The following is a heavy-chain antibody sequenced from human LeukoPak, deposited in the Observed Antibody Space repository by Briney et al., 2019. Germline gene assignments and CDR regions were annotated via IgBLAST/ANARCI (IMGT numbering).Heavy chain of an antibody. CDR3: VRESVRDYYFDY. D-gene: IGHD3-10*02. J-gene: IGHJ4*02. V-gene: IGHV3-49*04. CDR1: GFRFGGYA. CDR2: IRSKALYGTS. Sequence: GGSLRLSCTGSGFRFGGYALSWVRQAPGKGLEWVGFIRSKALYGTSEYAASVEGRFSISRDDYNNIAYLQMNSLKTEDTAVYFCVRESVRDYYFDYWGQGTLVTVSS.